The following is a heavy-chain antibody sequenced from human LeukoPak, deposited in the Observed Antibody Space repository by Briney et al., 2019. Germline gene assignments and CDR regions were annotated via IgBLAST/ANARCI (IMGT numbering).Heavy chain of an antibody. Sequence: GGSLRLSCAPSGFTFSTYSMNWVRQAPGKGLQWVSSIISSGSNMYYADSVKGRFTVSRDNAKNSLYLQMSSLRAEDTAVYYCAGGSLRELRINWGQGTLVTVSS. D-gene: IGHD1-1*01. CDR1: GFTFSTYS. V-gene: IGHV3-21*06. J-gene: IGHJ4*02. CDR3: AGGSLRELRIN. CDR2: IISSGSNM.